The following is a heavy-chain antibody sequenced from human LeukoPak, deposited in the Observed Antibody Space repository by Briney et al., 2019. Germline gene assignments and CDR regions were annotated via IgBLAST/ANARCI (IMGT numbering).Heavy chain of an antibody. CDR2: TYYRSKWYH. CDR1: GDSVSNASIA. Sequence: SQTLSLTCAISGDSVSNASIAWNWIRQSPSRGLEWPGRTYYRSKWYHEYSVSVESRITINPDTPKNQFSLQLNSVTPEDTAVYYCTRAYSFDSWGQGTLVTVSS. V-gene: IGHV6-1*01. CDR3: TRAYSFDS. J-gene: IGHJ4*02.